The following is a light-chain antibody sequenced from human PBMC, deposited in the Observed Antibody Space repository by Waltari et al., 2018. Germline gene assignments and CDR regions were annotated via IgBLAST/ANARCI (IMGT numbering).Light chain of an antibody. CDR3: QQRTNWPPNT. Sequence: VLTQSPATLSLSPGDRATLSCRASQSVGKSLAWFQQKPGQAPTLLIYDASIRATGIPPRFRGSGSGTDFTLTISSLEAEDFAVYYCQQRTNWPPNTFGGGTKVEIK. V-gene: IGKV3-11*01. CDR2: DAS. CDR1: QSVGKS. J-gene: IGKJ4*01.